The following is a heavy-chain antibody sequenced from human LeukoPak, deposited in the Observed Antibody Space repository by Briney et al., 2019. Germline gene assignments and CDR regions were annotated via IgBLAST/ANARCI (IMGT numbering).Heavy chain of an antibody. CDR2: INPSGGST. V-gene: IGHV1-46*01. CDR3: ARDRRDYGDYGLSSDYYYMDV. J-gene: IGHJ6*03. D-gene: IGHD4-17*01. CDR1: GYTFTSYY. Sequence: ASVKVSCKASGYTFTSYYMHWVRQAPGQGLEWMGIINPSGGSTSYAQKFQGRVTMTRDTSTSTVYMELSSLRSEDTAVHYCARDRRDYGDYGLSSDYYYMDVWGKGTTVTVSS.